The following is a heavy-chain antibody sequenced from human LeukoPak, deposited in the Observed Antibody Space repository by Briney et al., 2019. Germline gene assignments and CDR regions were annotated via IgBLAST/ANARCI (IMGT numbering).Heavy chain of an antibody. J-gene: IGHJ4*02. V-gene: IGHV1-2*02. D-gene: IGHD3-10*01. CDR1: GYTFTGHY. CDR3: ARDVWFGERNFDY. Sequence: ASVKVSCKASGYTFTGHYIHWVRQAPGQGLEWMGWINPKNAGTNYAQKFQGRVTMTRDTSTGTAYMELSRLRSDDTAVYYCARDVWFGERNFDYWGQGTLVTVSS. CDR2: INPKNAGT.